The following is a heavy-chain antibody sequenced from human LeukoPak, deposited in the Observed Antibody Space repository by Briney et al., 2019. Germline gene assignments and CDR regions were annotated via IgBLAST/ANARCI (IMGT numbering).Heavy chain of an antibody. CDR3: ARRATVVYDY. J-gene: IGHJ4*02. Sequence: SETLSLTCTVSGGSISSYYWSWIRQPPGKGLEWIGYIYYSGSTNYNPSLKSRVTISVDTSKNQFSLKLSSVTAADTAVYYCARRATVVYDYWGQGTLVTVSS. CDR2: IYYSGST. V-gene: IGHV4-59*08. D-gene: IGHD4-23*01. CDR1: GGSISSYY.